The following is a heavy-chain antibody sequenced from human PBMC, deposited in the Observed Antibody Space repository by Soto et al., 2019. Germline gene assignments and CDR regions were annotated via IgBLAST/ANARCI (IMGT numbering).Heavy chain of an antibody. V-gene: IGHV1-24*01. CDR1: GYTLTELS. D-gene: IGHD6-13*01. CDR2: FDPEDGET. J-gene: IGHJ5*02. CDR3: AGKGDRSSGYRGHNRFDP. Sequence: ASVKVSCKVSGYTLTELSMHWVRQAPGKGLEWMGGFDPEDGETIYAQKFQGRVTMTEDTSTDTAYMELRSLRSDDAAVFDCAGKGDRSSGYRGHNRFDPWGQGTLFT.